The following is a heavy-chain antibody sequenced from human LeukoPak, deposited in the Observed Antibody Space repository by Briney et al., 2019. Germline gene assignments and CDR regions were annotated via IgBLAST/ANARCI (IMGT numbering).Heavy chain of an antibody. CDR2: IIPILGIA. CDR3: ARTIGELWSLGYYYGMDV. Sequence: ASVKVSCKASGGTFSSYAISWVRQAPGQGLEWMGRIIPILGIANYAQKFQGRVTITADKSTSTAYMELSSLRSEDTAVYYCARTIGELWSLGYYYGMDVWGQGTTVTVSS. V-gene: IGHV1-69*04. J-gene: IGHJ6*02. D-gene: IGHD3-10*01. CDR1: GGTFSSYA.